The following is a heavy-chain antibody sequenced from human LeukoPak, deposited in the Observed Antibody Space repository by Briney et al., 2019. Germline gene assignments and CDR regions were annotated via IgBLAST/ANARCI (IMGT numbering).Heavy chain of an antibody. V-gene: IGHV3-7*04. J-gene: IGHJ4*02. Sequence: GGSLRLSCAASGFTFSSYWMSWVRQAPGKGLEWVANIKQDGSEKYYVDSVKGRFTISRDNAKNSLYLQMNSLRAEDTAVYYCARVKTTVVTPIGLDYWGQGTLVTVSS. CDR2: IKQDGSEK. CDR1: GFTFSSYW. CDR3: ARVKTTVVTPIGLDY. D-gene: IGHD4-23*01.